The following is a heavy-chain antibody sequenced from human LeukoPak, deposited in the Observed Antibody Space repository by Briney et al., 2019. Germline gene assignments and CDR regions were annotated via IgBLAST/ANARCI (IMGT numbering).Heavy chain of an antibody. CDR2: ISGSGGST. CDR3: AKIPYYYDSSGYYHPTAFDY. J-gene: IGHJ4*02. V-gene: IGHV3-23*01. CDR1: GFTFSSYA. D-gene: IGHD3-22*01. Sequence: PGGSLRLSCAASGFTFSSYAMSWVRQAPGKGLEWVSAISGSGGSTYYADSVKGRFTISRDNSKNTLYLQMNSLRAEDTAVYYCAKIPYYYDSSGYYHPTAFDYWGQGTLVTVSS.